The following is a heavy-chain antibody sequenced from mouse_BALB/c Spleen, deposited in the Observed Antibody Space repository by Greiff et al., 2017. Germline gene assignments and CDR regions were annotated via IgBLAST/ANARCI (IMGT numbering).Heavy chain of an antibody. J-gene: IGHJ1*01. CDR3: ASPSSMITWYFDV. Sequence: QVQLQQSGAELMKPGASVKISCKATGYTFSSYWIEWVKQRPGHGLEWIGEILPGSGSTNYNEKFKGKATFTADTSSNTAYMQLSSLTSEDSAVYYCASPSSMITWYFDVWGAGTTVTVSS. CDR1: GYTFSSYW. V-gene: IGHV1-9*01. D-gene: IGHD2-4*01. CDR2: ILPGSGST.